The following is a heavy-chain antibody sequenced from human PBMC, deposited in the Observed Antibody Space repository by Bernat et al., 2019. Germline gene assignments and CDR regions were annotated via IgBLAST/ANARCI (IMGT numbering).Heavy chain of an antibody. CDR2: IYWDDDK. J-gene: IGHJ4*02. Sequence: QITLKESGPTLVKPTQTLTLTCTFSGFSLSTSGVGVGWIRQPPGKALEWLALIYWDDDKRYSPSLKSRLTITKDTSKNQVVLTMTNMDPVDTAAYYCAHRGPGGIIFDYWGQGTLVTVSS. CDR1: GFSLSTSGVG. V-gene: IGHV2-5*02. CDR3: AHRGPGGIIFDY.